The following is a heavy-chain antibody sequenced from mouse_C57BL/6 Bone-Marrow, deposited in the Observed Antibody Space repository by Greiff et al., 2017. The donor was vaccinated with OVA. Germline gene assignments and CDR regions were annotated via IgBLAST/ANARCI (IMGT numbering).Heavy chain of an antibody. CDR1: GYTFTDYY. CDR2: IYPGSGNT. CDR3: ARSRGYYGSHWYFDV. Sequence: QVQLQQSGAELVRPGASVKLSCKASGYTFTDYYINWVKQRPGQGLEWIARIYPGSGNTYYNEKFKGKATLTAEKSSSTAYMQLSSLTSEDSAVYFCARSRGYYGSHWYFDVWGTGTTVTVSS. J-gene: IGHJ1*03. D-gene: IGHD1-1*01. V-gene: IGHV1-76*01.